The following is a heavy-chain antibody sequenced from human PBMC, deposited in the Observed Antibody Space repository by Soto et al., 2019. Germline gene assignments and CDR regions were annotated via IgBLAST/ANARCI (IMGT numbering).Heavy chain of an antibody. Sequence: SETLSLTCTVSGGSISSYYWSWILQPPGKGLEWIGYIYYSGSTNYNPSLKSRVTISVDTSKNQFSLKLSSVTAADTAVYYCARDSKRSGYYYYYYGMDVWGQGTTVTVSS. J-gene: IGHJ6*02. CDR2: IYYSGST. CDR3: ARDSKRSGYYYYYYGMDV. CDR1: GGSISSYY. V-gene: IGHV4-59*01. D-gene: IGHD3-10*01.